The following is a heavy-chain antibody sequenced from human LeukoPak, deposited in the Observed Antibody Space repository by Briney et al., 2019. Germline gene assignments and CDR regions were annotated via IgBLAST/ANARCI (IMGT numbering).Heavy chain of an antibody. CDR2: IYYSGST. J-gene: IGHJ6*02. V-gene: IGHV4-39*01. CDR1: GGSISSSSYY. Sequence: SETLSLTCTVSGGSISSSSYYWGWIRQPPGKGLEWIGSIYYSGSTYYNPSLKSRVTISVDTSKNQFSLKLSSVTAADTAVYYCGSGYGLGVSDWNYYYYGMDVWGQGTTVTVSS. CDR3: GSGYGLGVSDWNYYYYGMDV. D-gene: IGHD5-12*01.